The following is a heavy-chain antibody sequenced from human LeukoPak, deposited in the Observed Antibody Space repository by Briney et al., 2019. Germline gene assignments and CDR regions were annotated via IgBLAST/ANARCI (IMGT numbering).Heavy chain of an antibody. CDR2: IKTKRDGGTT. CDR1: GFTFSSYW. V-gene: IGHV3-15*01. CDR3: TARVVTTNEF. D-gene: IGHD2-21*02. Sequence: GGSLRLSCATSGFTFSSYWMTWVRQAPGKGLEWVGRIKTKRDGGTTDDAAPVNGRFTISRDDSKSTVFLQMNSLKTEDTAVYYCTARVVTTNEFWGQGTLVTVSS. J-gene: IGHJ4*02.